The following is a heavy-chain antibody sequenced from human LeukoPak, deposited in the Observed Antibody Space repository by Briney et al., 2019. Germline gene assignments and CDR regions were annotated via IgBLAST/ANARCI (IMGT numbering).Heavy chain of an antibody. CDR2: FDPEDGET. CDR1: GYTLTELS. D-gene: IGHD2-2*01. CDR3: ASPDCSSTSCYGSGESELDY. Sequence: ASVKVSCKVSGYTLTELSMHWVRQAPGKWLESMGGFDPEDGETIYAQKFQGRVTMTEDTSTDTAYMEPSSLRSEDTAVYYCASPDCSSTSCYGSGESELDYWGQGTLVTVSS. J-gene: IGHJ4*02. V-gene: IGHV1-24*01.